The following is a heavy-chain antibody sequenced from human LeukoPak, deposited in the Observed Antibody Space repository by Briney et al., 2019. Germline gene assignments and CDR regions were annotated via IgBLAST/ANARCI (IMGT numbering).Heavy chain of an antibody. CDR2: IYYSGST. V-gene: IGHV4-30-4*08. CDR1: GGSISSGDYY. J-gene: IGHJ4*02. Sequence: TSQTLSLTCTVSGGSISSGDYYWSWIRQPPGKGLEWIGYIYYSGSTYYNPSLKSRVTISVDTSKNQFSLKLSSVTAADTAVYYCAREVEGYCSSTSCYNYWGQGTLVTVPS. D-gene: IGHD2-2*02. CDR3: AREVEGYCSSTSCYNY.